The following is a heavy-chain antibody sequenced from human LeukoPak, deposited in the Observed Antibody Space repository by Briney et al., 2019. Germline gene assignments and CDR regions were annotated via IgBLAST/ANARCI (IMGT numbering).Heavy chain of an antibody. CDR1: GFIFSSHS. Sequence: GGSLRLSCAASGFIFSSHSMNWVRQAPGKGLEWVSSISSSSSYIYYADSVKGRFTISRDNAKNSLYLQMNSLRAEDTAVYYCARESLSPRAYCGGDCYSNYWGQGTLVTVSS. J-gene: IGHJ4*02. CDR3: ARESLSPRAYCGGDCYSNY. V-gene: IGHV3-21*01. D-gene: IGHD2-21*01. CDR2: ISSSSSYI.